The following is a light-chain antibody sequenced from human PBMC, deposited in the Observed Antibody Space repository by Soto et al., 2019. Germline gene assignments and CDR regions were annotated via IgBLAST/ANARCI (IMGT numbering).Light chain of an antibody. CDR3: TSYTSSSTVV. CDR1: SSDVGGYNY. Sequence: QSALTQPASVSGSPGQSITISCTGTSSDVGGYNYVSWYQQHPGKAPKLMIFEVGNRPSGVSNRFSGSKSGNTASLTISGLQAEDEADYYCTSYTSSSTVVFGGGTQLTVL. J-gene: IGLJ2*01. V-gene: IGLV2-14*01. CDR2: EVG.